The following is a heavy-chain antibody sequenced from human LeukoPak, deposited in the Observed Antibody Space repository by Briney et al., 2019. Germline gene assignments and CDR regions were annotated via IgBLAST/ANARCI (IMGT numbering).Heavy chain of an antibody. V-gene: IGHV3-53*01. Sequence: GGSLRLSCAASGFTFSSYWMHWVRQAPGKGLEWVSVIYSGGSTYYADSVKGRFTISRDNSKNTLYLQMNSLRAEDTAVYYCARFDYGDYWYFDLWGRGTLVTVSS. CDR1: GFTFSSYW. D-gene: IGHD4-17*01. CDR2: IYSGGST. J-gene: IGHJ2*01. CDR3: ARFDYGDYWYFDL.